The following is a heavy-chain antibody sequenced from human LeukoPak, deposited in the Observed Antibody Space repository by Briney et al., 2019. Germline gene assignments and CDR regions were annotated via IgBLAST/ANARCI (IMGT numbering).Heavy chain of an antibody. D-gene: IGHD6-6*01. CDR3: ASLLYSSSSDY. J-gene: IGHJ4*02. CDR1: GGSFSDYY. Sequence: TSETLSLTCAVYGGSFSDYYWSWIRQPPGKGLEWIGEINHSGSTNYNPSLKSRVTISVDTSKNQFSLKLSSVTAADTAVYYCASLLYSSSSDYWGQGTLVTVSS. V-gene: IGHV4-34*01. CDR2: INHSGST.